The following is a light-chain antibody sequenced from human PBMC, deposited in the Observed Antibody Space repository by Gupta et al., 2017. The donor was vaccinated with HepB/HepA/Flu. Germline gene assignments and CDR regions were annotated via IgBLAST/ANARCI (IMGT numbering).Light chain of an antibody. CDR1: HNVRTT. Sequence: EVVMTQSPATLSASPGERVTLSCRASHNVRTTLGWYQQKPGQAPKILIYGASTMATGIPARFSGSGSGTEFTLTISNLQSEDFAIYYCQQYYRWPLVTFGRGTKVEMK. CDR2: GAS. CDR3: QQYYRWPLVT. V-gene: IGKV3-15*01. J-gene: IGKJ4*01.